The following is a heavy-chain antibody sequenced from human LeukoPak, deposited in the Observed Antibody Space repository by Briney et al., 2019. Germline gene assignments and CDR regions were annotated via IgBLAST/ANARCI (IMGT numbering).Heavy chain of an antibody. Sequence: GGSLRLSCAASGFTFSSYAMHWVRQAPGKGLEYVSAISSNGGSTYYANSVKGRFTISRDNSKNTLYRQMGSLRAEDMAVYYCARDQGGSRCFDWLHSPTWFDPWGQGTLVTVSS. CDR2: ISSNGGST. D-gene: IGHD3-9*01. J-gene: IGHJ5*02. CDR3: ARDQGGSRCFDWLHSPTWFDP. CDR1: GFTFSSYA. V-gene: IGHV3-64*01.